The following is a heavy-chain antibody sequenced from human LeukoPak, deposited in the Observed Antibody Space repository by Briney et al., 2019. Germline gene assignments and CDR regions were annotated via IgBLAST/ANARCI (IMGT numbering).Heavy chain of an antibody. Sequence: GRSLRLSCAASGFTFSSYAMHWVRQAPGKGLEWVAVISYDGSNKYYADSVKGRFTISRDNSKNTLYLQMNSLRAEDTAVYYCATMYGSGSPSWGQGTLVNVSS. CDR2: ISYDGSNK. V-gene: IGHV3-30-3*01. CDR3: ATMYGSGSPS. J-gene: IGHJ4*02. D-gene: IGHD3-10*01. CDR1: GFTFSSYA.